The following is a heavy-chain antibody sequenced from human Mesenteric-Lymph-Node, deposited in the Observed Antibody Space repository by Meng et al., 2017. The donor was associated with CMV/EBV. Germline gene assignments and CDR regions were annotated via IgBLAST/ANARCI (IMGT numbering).Heavy chain of an antibody. CDR1: GGTFSSYA. J-gene: IGHJ6*02. CDR2: IIPILGIA. Sequence: SVKVSCKASGGTFSSYAISWVRQAPGQGLEWMGGIIPILGIANYAQKFQGRVTITADKSTSTAYMELSSLRSEDTAVYYCASPVLGYCSSTSCLHYYYGMDVWGQGTTVTVSS. CDR3: ASPVLGYCSSTSCLHYYYGMDV. V-gene: IGHV1-69*10. D-gene: IGHD2-2*01.